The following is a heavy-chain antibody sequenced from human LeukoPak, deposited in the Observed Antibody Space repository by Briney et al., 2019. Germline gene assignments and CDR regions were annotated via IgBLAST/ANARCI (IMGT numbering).Heavy chain of an antibody. V-gene: IGHV3-7*01. CDR1: GFIFNSHW. J-gene: IGHJ4*02. Sequence: GGSLRLSCAASGFIFNSHWINWVRQAPGKGLEWVANIAPDGSERYFEDSVKGRFTISRDNAKNSVFLQMNSLRAEDTAVYYCARERVPSRYFDSWGQGTLVTVSS. CDR3: ARERVPSRYFDS. CDR2: IAPDGSER.